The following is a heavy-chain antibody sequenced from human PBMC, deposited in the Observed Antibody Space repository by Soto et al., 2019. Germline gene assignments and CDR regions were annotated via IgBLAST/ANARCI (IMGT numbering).Heavy chain of an antibody. CDR2: INPKSGGT. D-gene: IGHD2-8*01. J-gene: IGHJ6*02. CDR3: ARGDSTDCSNGVCSFFYNHDMDV. Sequence: DEVKVSCEASGCSVTDYHINWVRQAPGQVLEWLGRINPKSGGTSTAQKFQGWVTMTTDTSISTASMELTRLTSDDTAIYYCARGDSTDCSNGVCSFFYNHDMDVWGQGTTVIVS. CDR1: GCSVTDYH. V-gene: IGHV1-2*04.